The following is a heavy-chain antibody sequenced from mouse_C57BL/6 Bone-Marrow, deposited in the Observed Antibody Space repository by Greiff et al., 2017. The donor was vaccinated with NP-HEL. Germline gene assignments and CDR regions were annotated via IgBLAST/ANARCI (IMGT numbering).Heavy chain of an antibody. J-gene: IGHJ3*01. CDR1: GYTFTSYW. D-gene: IGHD2-3*01. V-gene: IGHV1-7*01. Sequence: QVQLQQSGAELAKPGASVKLSCKASGYTFTSYWMHWVKQRPGQGLEWIGYINPSSGYTKYNQKFKDKATLTADKSSSTAYMQLSSLTNEDSAVYYCARRVDGYYDWFAYWGQGTLVTVSA. CDR2: INPSSGYT. CDR3: ARRVDGYYDWFAY.